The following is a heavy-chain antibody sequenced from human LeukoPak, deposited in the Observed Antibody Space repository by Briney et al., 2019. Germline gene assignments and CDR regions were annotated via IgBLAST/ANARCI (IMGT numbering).Heavy chain of an antibody. CDR1: GFTFSSYW. CDR2: INSDGSST. CDR3: ARVSYYYGSGSYRPAAVYYFDY. V-gene: IGHV3-74*01. J-gene: IGHJ4*02. Sequence: GGSLRLSCAASGFTFSSYWMHWVRQAPGKGLVWVSRINSDGSSTSYADSVKGRFTISRDNAKNTLYLQMNSLRAEDTAVYYCARVSYYYGSGSYRPAAVYYFDYWGQGTLVTVSS. D-gene: IGHD3-10*01.